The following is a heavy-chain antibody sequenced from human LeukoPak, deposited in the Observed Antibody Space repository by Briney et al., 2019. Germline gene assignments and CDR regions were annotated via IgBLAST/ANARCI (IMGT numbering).Heavy chain of an antibody. J-gene: IGHJ4*02. D-gene: IGHD5-18*01. CDR3: ARDPGYNPLYFDY. V-gene: IGHV3-21*01. CDR1: GFTFSSYS. Sequence: GGSLRLSCAASGFTFSSYSMNWVRQAPGKGLEWVSSISSSSSYIYYADSVKGRFTISRDNAKNSLYLQMNSLRAEDTAVYYCARDPGYNPLYFDYWGQGTLVTVSS. CDR2: ISSSSSYI.